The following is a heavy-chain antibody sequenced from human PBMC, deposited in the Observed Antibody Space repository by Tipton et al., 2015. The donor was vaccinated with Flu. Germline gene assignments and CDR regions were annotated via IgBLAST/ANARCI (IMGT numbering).Heavy chain of an antibody. J-gene: IGHJ6*02. CDR2: IYYSGST. CDR3: ARDQGFGGGLTYDYYVLDV. V-gene: IGHV4-31*03. D-gene: IGHD3-10*01. Sequence: TLSLTCTVSGGSISSGGAYWSWIRQHPGKGLEWIGCIYYSGSTYYNPSLESRVAISVDTSKNQFSLKLRSVTAADTAVYYCARDQGFGGGLTYDYYVLDVWGQGTTVSVSS. CDR1: GGSISSGGAY.